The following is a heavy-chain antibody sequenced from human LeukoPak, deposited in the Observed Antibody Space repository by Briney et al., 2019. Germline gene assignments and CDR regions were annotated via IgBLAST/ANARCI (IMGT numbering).Heavy chain of an antibody. Sequence: GGSLRLSCAAPGLTFSRHWMTWVRQAPGKGLGWGANIKHDGSEKNYVDSVKGRFTISRDNAKNSLYLQMNSLRAEDTAVYYCATPLDYYDRSDSHQGGDWGQGTLVTVSS. D-gene: IGHD3-22*01. CDR1: GLTFSRHW. CDR2: IKHDGSEK. J-gene: IGHJ4*02. CDR3: ATPLDYYDRSDSHQGGD. V-gene: IGHV3-7*03.